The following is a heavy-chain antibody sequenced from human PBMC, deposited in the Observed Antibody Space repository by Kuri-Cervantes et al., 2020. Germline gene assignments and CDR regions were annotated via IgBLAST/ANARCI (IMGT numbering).Heavy chain of an antibody. CDR3: ARDQPEVDYCSSTSCYAYDY. J-gene: IGHJ4*02. Sequence: GSLRLSCAVYGGPFSGYYWSWIRQPPGKGLEWIGEINHSGSTNYNPSLKSRVTISVDTSKNQFSLKLSSVTAADTAVYYCARDQPEVDYCSSTSCYAYDYWGQGTLVTVSS. V-gene: IGHV4-34*01. CDR1: GGPFSGYY. CDR2: INHSGST. D-gene: IGHD2-2*01.